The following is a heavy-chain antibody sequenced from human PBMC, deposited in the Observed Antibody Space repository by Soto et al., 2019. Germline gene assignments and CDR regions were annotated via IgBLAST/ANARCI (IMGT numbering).Heavy chain of an antibody. J-gene: IGHJ6*02. CDR1: DFTITNAW. Sequence: EVQLVESGGGLVKPGGSLRLSCAASDFTITNAWMNWVRQAPGKGLEWVGRIKTKSEGEATDYAAPLKGRFTISRDVSKNTLFLQMNSLKTEDTAVYYCTTGSVEGVWGQGATVTVSS. D-gene: IGHD2-15*01. CDR2: IKTKSEGEAT. CDR3: TTGSVEGV. V-gene: IGHV3-15*07.